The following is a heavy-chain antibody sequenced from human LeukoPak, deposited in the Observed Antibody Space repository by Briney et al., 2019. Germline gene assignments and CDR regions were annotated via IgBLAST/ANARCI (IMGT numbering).Heavy chain of an antibody. CDR2: ISSSGSTI. CDR3: ARGVRFLEWLLYTSSAIRSYYFDY. CDR1: GFTFSDYY. J-gene: IGHJ4*02. Sequence: PGGSLRLSCAASGFTFSDYYMSWIRQAPGKGLEWVSYISSSGSTIYYADSVKGRFTISRDNAKNSLYLQMNSLRAEDTAVYYCARGVRFLEWLLYTSSAIRSYYFDYWGQGTLVTVSS. V-gene: IGHV3-11*01. D-gene: IGHD3-3*01.